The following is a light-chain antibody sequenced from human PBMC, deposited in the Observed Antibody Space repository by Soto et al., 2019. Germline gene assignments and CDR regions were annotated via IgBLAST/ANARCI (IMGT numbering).Light chain of an antibody. J-gene: IGLJ3*02. CDR1: SSDVGGYKY. CDR2: EVS. CDR3: CSYAGGNAWV. V-gene: IGLV2-14*01. Sequence: QSALTQPASVSGSPGQSITISCTGTSSDVGGYKYVSWYQQHPDKAPKLIIFEVSNRPSGISSRFSGSKSANTASLTIAGLQAEDEGDYYCCSYAGGNAWVFGGGTKLTVL.